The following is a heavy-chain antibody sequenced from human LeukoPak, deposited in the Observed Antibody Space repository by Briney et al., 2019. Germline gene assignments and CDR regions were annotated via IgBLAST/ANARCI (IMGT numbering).Heavy chain of an antibody. V-gene: IGHV5-51*01. CDR3: ARDGSGYSSVEYYFDY. Sequence: KSGESLKISCKGYGYSFTNYWIGWVRQMPGKGLEWMGIIYPGDSAVRYSLSFQGQVTIPADKSISTAYLQWHSLTASDSAMYYCARDGSGYSSVEYYFDYWGQGTLVTVSS. CDR1: GYSFTNYW. D-gene: IGHD5-12*01. CDR2: IYPGDSAV. J-gene: IGHJ4*02.